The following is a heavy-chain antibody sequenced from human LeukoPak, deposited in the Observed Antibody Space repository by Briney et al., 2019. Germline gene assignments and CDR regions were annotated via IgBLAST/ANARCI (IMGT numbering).Heavy chain of an antibody. V-gene: IGHV1-46*01. CDR2: INPSGGST. D-gene: IGHD2-2*01. Sequence: ASVKVSCKASGYTFTSYYMHWVRQAPGQGLEWMGIINPSGGSTSYAQKFQGRVTMTRDTSTSTVYMELSSLRSEDTAVYYCARVLRLNCSSTSCYSSQAPGYWGQGTLVTVSS. CDR1: GYTFTSYY. J-gene: IGHJ4*02. CDR3: ARVLRLNCSSTSCYSSQAPGY.